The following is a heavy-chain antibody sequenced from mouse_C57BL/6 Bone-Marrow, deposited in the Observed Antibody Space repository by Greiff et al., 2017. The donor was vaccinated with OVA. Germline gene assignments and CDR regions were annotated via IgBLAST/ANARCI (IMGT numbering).Heavy chain of an antibody. CDR3: AIISILCGSSWYYFDY. V-gene: IGHV2-9-1*01. J-gene: IGHJ2*01. Sequence: VKVVESGPGLVAPSQSLSITCTVSGFSLTSYAISWVRQPPGKGLEWLGVIWTGGGTNYNSALKSRLSISKDNSKSQVFLKMNSLQTDDTARYYCAIISILCGSSWYYFDYWGQGTTLTVSA. D-gene: IGHD1-1*01. CDR1: GFSLTSYA. CDR2: IWTGGGT.